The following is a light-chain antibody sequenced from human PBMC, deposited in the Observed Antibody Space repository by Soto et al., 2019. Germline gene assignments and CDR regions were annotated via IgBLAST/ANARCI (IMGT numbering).Light chain of an antibody. CDR2: EVS. CDR3: SSYAGSNNLYV. V-gene: IGLV2-8*01. Sequence: QSALTQPPSASGSPGQSVTISCTGTSSDVGGYNSVSWYQHHPGKAPKLMIYEVSKRPSGVPDRFSGSKSGNTASLTVSGLQTEDEADYFCSSYAGSNNLYVFGAGTKVTVL. CDR1: SSDVGGYNS. J-gene: IGLJ1*01.